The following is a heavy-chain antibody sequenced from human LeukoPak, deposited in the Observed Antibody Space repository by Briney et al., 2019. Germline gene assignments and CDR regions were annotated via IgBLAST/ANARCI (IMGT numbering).Heavy chain of an antibody. CDR2: INHSGYT. D-gene: IGHD5-18*01. CDR1: GGSFSGYY. Sequence: SETLSLTCGVYGGSFSGYYYSWIRQPPGKGLEWIGEINHSGYTNYNPSLKSRVTISVDTSKNHFSLKLGSVTAADTAVYYCVGGRVWLAFDSWGQGTLVTVSS. J-gene: IGHJ4*02. CDR3: VGGRVWLAFDS. V-gene: IGHV4-34*01.